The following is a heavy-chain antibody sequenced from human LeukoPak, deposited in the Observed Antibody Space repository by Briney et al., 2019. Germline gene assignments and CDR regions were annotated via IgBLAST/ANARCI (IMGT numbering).Heavy chain of an antibody. Sequence: PGGSLRLSCAASGFTVSSNYMSWVRQAPGKGLEWVSVIYSGGSTYYADSVKGRFTISRDNSKNTLYLQMNSLRAEDTAVYYCARDSGGSSLTWLVDGYYYYYMDVWGKGTTVTVSS. D-gene: IGHD6-19*01. J-gene: IGHJ6*03. CDR2: IYSGGST. CDR1: GFTVSSNY. CDR3: ARDSGGSSLTWLVDGYYYYYMDV. V-gene: IGHV3-53*01.